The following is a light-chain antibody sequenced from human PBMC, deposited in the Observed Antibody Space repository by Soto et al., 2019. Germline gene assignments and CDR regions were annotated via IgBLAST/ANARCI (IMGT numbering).Light chain of an antibody. V-gene: IGKV1-5*01. J-gene: IGKJ1*01. CDR3: QQYSTYPWT. CDR1: QSISSW. Sequence: IPITQAPATPSSSPRDRVTLTCRASQSISSWLAWYQQKPGKAPKVLIFDASSLESGVPSRFSGSGSATEFTLTISSLQPDDFATYYCQQYSTYPWTFGQGTKVDIK. CDR2: DAS.